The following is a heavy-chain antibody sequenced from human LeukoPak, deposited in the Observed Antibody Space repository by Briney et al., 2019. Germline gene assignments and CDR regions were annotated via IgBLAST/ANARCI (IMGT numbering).Heavy chain of an antibody. CDR3: AREYSGYDFDY. D-gene: IGHD5-12*01. J-gene: IGHJ4*02. V-gene: IGHV3-48*03. Sequence: GGSLRLSCAASGFTFQNFEMNWVRQAPGQGLEWISYIGPNGIYDADSVKGRFTISRDNAKNSLYLQMNSLRAEDTAVYYCAREYSGYDFDYWGQGTLVTVSS. CDR1: GFTFQNFE. CDR2: IGPNGI.